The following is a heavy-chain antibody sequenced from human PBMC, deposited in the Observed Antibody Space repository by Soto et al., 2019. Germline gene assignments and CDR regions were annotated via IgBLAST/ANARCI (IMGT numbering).Heavy chain of an antibody. D-gene: IGHD2-21*01. CDR3: ARGKVLWSLRYYFDY. CDR2: ISAYNGNT. Sequence: QVQLVQSGAEVKKPGASVKVSCKASGYTFTSYVISWVRQAPGQGLEGMGWISAYNGNTNYAQKLEGRVTRTTDTSTSKAYMALRRLRSDDTAVYYCARGKVLWSLRYYFDYWGQGTLVTVSS. J-gene: IGHJ4*02. CDR1: GYTFTSYV. V-gene: IGHV1-18*01.